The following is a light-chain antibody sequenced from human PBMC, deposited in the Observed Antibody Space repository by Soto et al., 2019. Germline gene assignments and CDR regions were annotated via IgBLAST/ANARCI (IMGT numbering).Light chain of an antibody. CDR1: SSDVGGYNY. V-gene: IGLV2-14*01. CDR2: DVS. Sequence: QSALTQPASVSGSPGQSITISCTGTSSDVGGYNYVSWYQQHPGKAPKLMIYDVSNRPSGVSNRFSGSKSGNTASLTISELQAEDEADYYCSSYTSSSTLYDFGTGTKLTVL. CDR3: SSYTSSSTLYD. J-gene: IGLJ1*01.